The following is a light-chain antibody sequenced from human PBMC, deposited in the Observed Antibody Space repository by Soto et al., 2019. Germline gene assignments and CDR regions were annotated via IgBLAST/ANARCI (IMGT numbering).Light chain of an antibody. CDR2: EVS. CDR1: STDVGGYNY. V-gene: IGLV2-8*01. J-gene: IGLJ2*01. Sequence: QSALTQPPSAAGSPGQSVTISCTGTSTDVGGYNYVSWYQQYPGKAPKLMIYEVSKRPSGVPDRFSGSKSGNTASLTVSGLQAEDEADYYCATWDGSLPGEVFGGGTKVTVL. CDR3: ATWDGSLPGEV.